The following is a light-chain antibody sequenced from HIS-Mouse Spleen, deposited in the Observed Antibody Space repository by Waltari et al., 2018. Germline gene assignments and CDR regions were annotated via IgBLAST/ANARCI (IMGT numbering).Light chain of an antibody. CDR3: YSTDSSGNHWV. CDR1: ALPKQY. V-gene: IGLV3-10*01. J-gene: IGLJ3*02. Sequence: SYELTQPPSVSVSPGQPARITCSGDALPKQYAYWYQQKSGQAPGLVIYEDSKRPSGIPERFSGSSSGTMATLTISGAQVEDEADYYCYSTDSSGNHWVFGGGTKLTVL. CDR2: EDS.